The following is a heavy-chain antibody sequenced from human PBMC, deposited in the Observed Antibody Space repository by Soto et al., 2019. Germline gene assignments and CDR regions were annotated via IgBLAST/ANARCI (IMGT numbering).Heavy chain of an antibody. D-gene: IGHD6-13*01. CDR2: ISYDGSNK. CDR3: ARDRIYSSSWHDY. Sequence: QVQLVESGGGVVQPGRSLRLSCAASGFTFSSYAMHWVRQAPGKGLEWVAVISYDGSNKYYADSVKGRFTISRVNSKNTLYLQMNSLRAEDTAVYYCARDRIYSSSWHDYWGQGTLVTVSS. J-gene: IGHJ4*02. CDR1: GFTFSSYA. V-gene: IGHV3-30-3*01.